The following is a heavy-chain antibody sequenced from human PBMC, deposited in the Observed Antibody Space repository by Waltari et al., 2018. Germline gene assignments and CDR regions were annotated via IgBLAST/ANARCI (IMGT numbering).Heavy chain of an antibody. V-gene: IGHV4-39*07. J-gene: IGHJ4*02. D-gene: IGHD3-3*01. Sequence: QLQLQESGPGLVKPSETLSLTCTVPGGSISSTSYYWGWIRQPPGKGLEWIGSISHSGTTYYNPSLKSRVTMSLDTSKNQFSLKLSSVTAADTAVFYCAGRRDGFLEDFWGQGTLVTVSS. CDR1: GGSISSTSYY. CDR2: ISHSGTT. CDR3: AGRRDGFLEDF.